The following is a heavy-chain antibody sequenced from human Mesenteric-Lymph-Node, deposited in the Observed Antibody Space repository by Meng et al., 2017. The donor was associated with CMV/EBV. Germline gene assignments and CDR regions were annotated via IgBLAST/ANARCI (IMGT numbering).Heavy chain of an antibody. CDR2: ISSSGGST. Sequence: GESLKISCAASGFTFSSYWMSWVRQAPGKGLEWVSSISSSGGSTYSADSVKGRFTISRDNSKKTLYLQMNSLRAEDTAVYYCAKDSSVVVPAARDYFDYWGRGTLVTVSS. CDR1: GFTFSSYW. V-gene: IGHV3-23*01. D-gene: IGHD2-2*01. J-gene: IGHJ4*02. CDR3: AKDSSVVVPAARDYFDY.